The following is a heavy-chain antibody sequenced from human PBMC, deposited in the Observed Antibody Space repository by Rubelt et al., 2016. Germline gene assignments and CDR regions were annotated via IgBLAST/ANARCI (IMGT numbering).Heavy chain of an antibody. V-gene: IGHV4-59*01. CDR1: GGSISSNY. D-gene: IGHD4-23*01. CDR2: VHYSGTT. Sequence: QVQLQQWGAGLLKPSETLSLTCTVSGGSISSNYWSWIRQPPGKGLDWIGYVHYSGTTNYNPSLKSRVTMSVDMSRNHFSLRLPSVTAADTAVYYCARGRWDNWFDPWGQGTLVTVSS. CDR3: ARGRWDNWFDP. J-gene: IGHJ5*02.